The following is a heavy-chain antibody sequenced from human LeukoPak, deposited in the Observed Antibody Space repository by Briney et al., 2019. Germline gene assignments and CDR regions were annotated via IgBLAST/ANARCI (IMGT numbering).Heavy chain of an antibody. CDR2: ISGGGGST. J-gene: IGHJ4*02. V-gene: IGHV3-23*01. Sequence: GGSLRLSCVASGFTFSEYGMSWVRQAPGKGLEWVSPISGGGGSTYYADSVKGRFTISRDDSKNMLYLQMNSLRAEDTAVYYCAKGDTFADYWGRGILVTVSS. CDR3: AKGDTFADY. CDR1: GFTFSEYG. D-gene: IGHD2/OR15-2a*01.